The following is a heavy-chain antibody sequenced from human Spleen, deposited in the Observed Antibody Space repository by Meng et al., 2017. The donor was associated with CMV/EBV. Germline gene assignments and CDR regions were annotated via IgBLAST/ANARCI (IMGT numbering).Heavy chain of an antibody. CDR3: ATASGSYSSDAFDI. V-gene: IGHV3-23*01. D-gene: IGHD1-26*01. J-gene: IGHJ3*02. CDR1: GFTFSDSG. CDR2: ISGSGTNT. Sequence: GESLKISCVASGFTFSDSGMGWVRHAPGKGLEWVSTISGSGTNTHYADSVKGRFTISRDNSKNTLSLQMNSLRADDTAVYYCATASGSYSSDAFDIWGQGTMVTVSS.